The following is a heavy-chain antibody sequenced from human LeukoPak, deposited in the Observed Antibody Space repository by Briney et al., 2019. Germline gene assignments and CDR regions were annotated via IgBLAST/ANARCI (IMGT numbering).Heavy chain of an antibody. D-gene: IGHD3-3*01. J-gene: IGHJ4*02. CDR1: GFIFSSYG. Sequence: GGSLRLSCAASGFIFSSYGMHWVRQAPGKGLEWVAIISNDGSNKYYADSVKGRFTISGDNSKNTLYLQMNSLRAEDTAVYYCARDGTIFGVVVGWGQGTLVTVSS. CDR3: ARDGTIFGVVVG. CDR2: ISNDGSNK. V-gene: IGHV3-30*03.